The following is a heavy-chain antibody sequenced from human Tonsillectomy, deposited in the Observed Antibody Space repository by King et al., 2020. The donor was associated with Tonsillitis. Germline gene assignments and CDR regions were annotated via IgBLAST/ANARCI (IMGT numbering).Heavy chain of an antibody. D-gene: IGHD4-23*01. CDR2: ISGSGDNT. CDR3: AKLTVAQYYFDY. J-gene: IGHJ4*02. CDR1: GFPLTSYG. Sequence: VQLVESGGGLAQPGGSLRLSCAASGFPLTSYGMSWVRQAPGKGLEWVSGISGSGDNTFYADSVKGRFTIYRDISKSTLYLQMNSLRAEDTALYYCAKLTVAQYYFDYWGQGTLVTVSS. V-gene: IGHV3-23*04.